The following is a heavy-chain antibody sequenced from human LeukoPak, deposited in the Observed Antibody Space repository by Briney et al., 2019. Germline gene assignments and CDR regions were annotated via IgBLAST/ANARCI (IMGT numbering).Heavy chain of an antibody. D-gene: IGHD1-26*01. J-gene: IGHJ4*02. CDR1: GGSISSYY. CDR2: IFYSGST. Sequence: PSETLSLTCTVSGGSISSYYWSWIRQPPGKGLEWIGYIFYSGSTNYNPSLKSRVTISVDTSKNQFSLKLSSVTAADTAVYYCARNAGSYTYKYYFDYWGQGTLVTVSS. V-gene: IGHV4-59*01. CDR3: ARNAGSYTYKYYFDY.